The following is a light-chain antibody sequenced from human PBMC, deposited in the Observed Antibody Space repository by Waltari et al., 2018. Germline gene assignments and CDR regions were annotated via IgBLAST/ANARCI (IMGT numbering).Light chain of an antibody. J-gene: IGKJ1*01. Sequence: DIQMTQSPSSLSASVGDRVTITCRASQTINRWLNWYHHGPGKAPKLLIFGASSLQSGVPSRFTGSGSGTDFSLTISSLQPEDFGTYYCQQSATSPWTFGQGTRVEIK. CDR2: GAS. CDR3: QQSATSPWT. CDR1: QTINRW. V-gene: IGKV1-39*01.